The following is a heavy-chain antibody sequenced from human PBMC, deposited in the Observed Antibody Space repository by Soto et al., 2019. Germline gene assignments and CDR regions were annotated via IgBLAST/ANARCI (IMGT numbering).Heavy chain of an antibody. D-gene: IGHD3-10*01. CDR3: ARQGFGVLHGLVDV. CDR1: GGSISSGGYF. V-gene: IGHV4-30-2*01. Sequence: PSETLSLTCAVSGGSISSGGYFWSWIRQPPGKGLEWIGYIYHSGSTYYNPSLKRRVSISVDTSKNQFSLTLTSVTAADTAVYYCARQGFGVLHGLVDVWGQGTTVTVSS. CDR2: IYHSGST. J-gene: IGHJ6*02.